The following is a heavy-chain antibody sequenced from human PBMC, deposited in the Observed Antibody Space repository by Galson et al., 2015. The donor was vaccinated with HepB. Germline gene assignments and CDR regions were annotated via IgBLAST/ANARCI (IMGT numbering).Heavy chain of an antibody. Sequence: SLRLSCAASGFTFSDYSMSWIRQAPGKGLEWVSYIISSGTTIYYADSVKGRFTISRDNAKNSLYLQMNSLRAEDTAIYYCARNSYLSYNYGMDVWGQGTTVIVSS. J-gene: IGHJ6*02. CDR1: GFTFSDYS. D-gene: IGHD5-18*01. V-gene: IGHV3-11*01. CDR3: ARNSYLSYNYGMDV. CDR2: IISSGTTI.